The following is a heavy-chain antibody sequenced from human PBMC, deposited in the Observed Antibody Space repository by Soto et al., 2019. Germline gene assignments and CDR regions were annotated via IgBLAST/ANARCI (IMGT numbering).Heavy chain of an antibody. Sequence: ASVKVSCKTSGYTFSNYGINWVRQAPGQGLEWMGWISAYNGNTNYAQKLQGRVTMTTDTSTSTAYMELRSLTSEDTAVYYCTGGPPNWGFDSWGQGTPVTVSS. V-gene: IGHV1-18*01. CDR2: ISAYNGNT. CDR1: GYTFSNYG. D-gene: IGHD7-27*01. J-gene: IGHJ5*01. CDR3: TGGPPNWGFDS.